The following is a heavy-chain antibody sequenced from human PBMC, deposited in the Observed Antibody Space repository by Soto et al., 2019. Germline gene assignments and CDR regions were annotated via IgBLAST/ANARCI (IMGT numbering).Heavy chain of an antibody. V-gene: IGHV3-21*01. Sequence: GGSLRLSCAASGFTFSSYSMNWVRQAPGKGLEWVSSISSSSSYIYYADSVKGRFTISRDNAKNSLYLQMNSLRAEDTAVYYCARDHGIAALLNSFDIWGHVTIFTV. CDR1: GFTFSSYS. D-gene: IGHD6-6*01. J-gene: IGHJ3*02. CDR2: ISSSSSYI. CDR3: ARDHGIAALLNSFDI.